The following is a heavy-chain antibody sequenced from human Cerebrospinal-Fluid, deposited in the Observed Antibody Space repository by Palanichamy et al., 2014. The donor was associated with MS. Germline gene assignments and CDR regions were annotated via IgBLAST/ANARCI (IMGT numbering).Heavy chain of an antibody. J-gene: IGHJ4*02. CDR3: ARHHLGIVGVADLIKDTFDY. CDR2: IYYGGNT. V-gene: IGHV4-39*01. Sequence: QLQLQESGPGLVKPSETLSLTCTVSGGSINSPNYYWAWIRQPSGKGPEWIGSIYYGGNTYYNPSLKSRFTMSVDTSKNQFSLKLRSVTAADMAIYYCARHHLGIVGVADLIKDTFDYWGQGTLVPVSS. CDR1: GGSINSPNYY. D-gene: IGHD1-26*01.